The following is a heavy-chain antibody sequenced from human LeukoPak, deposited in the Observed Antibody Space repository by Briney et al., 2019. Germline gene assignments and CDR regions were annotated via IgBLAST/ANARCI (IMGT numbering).Heavy chain of an antibody. CDR3: ARGRYYYYYMDV. CDR2: VDHTGST. J-gene: IGHJ6*03. Sequence: SETLSLTCSVSDDSITMYYWTWIRQPPGKGLEWIGYVDHTGSTNFNPPLKSRVTISVDTSKNQFSLKLSSVTAADTAVYYCARGRYYYYYMDVWGKGTTVTVSS. V-gene: IGHV4-59*01. CDR1: DDSITMYY.